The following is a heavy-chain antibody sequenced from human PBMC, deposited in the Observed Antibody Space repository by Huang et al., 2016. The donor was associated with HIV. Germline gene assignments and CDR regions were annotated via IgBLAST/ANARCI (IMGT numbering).Heavy chain of an antibody. Sequence: EVHLVESGGGLVGPGRSLRLSCAASGFTFRSYWMNWVRQAPGRGLEWVANINLDGSERFYVDSVRGRFTISRDNANNSVSLQLNSLKAEDTGVYYCARGFQAKPGDYWGQGTLVTVSS. CDR3: ARGFQAKPGDY. CDR2: INLDGSER. CDR1: GFTFRSYW. J-gene: IGHJ4*02. V-gene: IGHV3-7*01.